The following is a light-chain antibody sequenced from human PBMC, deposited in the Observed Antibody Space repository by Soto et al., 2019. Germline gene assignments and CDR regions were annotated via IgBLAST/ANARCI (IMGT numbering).Light chain of an antibody. Sequence: QSVLTQPASVSGSPGQSITIYCTGTSSDVGTYNLVSWYQQHPGKAPKLLIYEGSKRPSGVSNHFSGSKSGNTASLTISGLQAEDEADYYCCSFAGSSNWVFGGGTKLTVL. CDR3: CSFAGSSNWV. CDR2: EGS. J-gene: IGLJ3*02. V-gene: IGLV2-23*01. CDR1: SSDVGTYNL.